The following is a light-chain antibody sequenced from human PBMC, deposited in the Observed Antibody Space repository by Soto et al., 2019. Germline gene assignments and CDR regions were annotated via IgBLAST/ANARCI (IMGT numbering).Light chain of an antibody. CDR2: LNSDGSH. V-gene: IGLV4-69*01. CDR1: SGHNNYA. Sequence: QPVLTQSPSASASLGASVKLTCTLSSGHNNYAIAWHQQQPEKGPRYLMKLNSDGSHSKGDGIPDRFSGSSSGAERYLTIANLESEDEADYCCQTWGTGIQVFGGGTKLTVL. CDR3: QTWGTGIQV. J-gene: IGLJ3*02.